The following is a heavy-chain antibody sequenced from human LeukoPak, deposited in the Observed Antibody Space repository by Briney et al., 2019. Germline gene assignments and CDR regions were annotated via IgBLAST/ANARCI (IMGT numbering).Heavy chain of an antibody. V-gene: IGHV4-59*08. J-gene: IGHJ5*02. Sequence: SETLSLTCTVSGGSISSYYWSWIRQPPGKGLEWIGYIYYRGSTNYNPSLKSRVTISVDTSKNQFSLKLSSVTAADTAVYYCARSYCSGGGCYWFDPWGQGTLVTVSS. CDR1: GGSISSYY. CDR3: ARSYCSGGGCYWFDP. CDR2: IYYRGST. D-gene: IGHD2-15*01.